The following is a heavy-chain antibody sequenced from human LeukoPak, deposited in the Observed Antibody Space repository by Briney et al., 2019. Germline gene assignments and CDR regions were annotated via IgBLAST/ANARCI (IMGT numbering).Heavy chain of an antibody. CDR2: ISYDGSNK. V-gene: IGHV3-30*03. D-gene: IGHD4-11*01. Sequence: GRSLRLSCAASGFIFSNSAMHWVRQAPGKGLEWVAVISYDGSNKYYADSVKGRFTISRDNSKNTLYLQMNSLKTEDTAVYYCTTWVPYSNYRGVDYWGQGTLVTVSS. CDR3: TTWVPYSNYRGVDY. J-gene: IGHJ4*02. CDR1: GFIFSNSA.